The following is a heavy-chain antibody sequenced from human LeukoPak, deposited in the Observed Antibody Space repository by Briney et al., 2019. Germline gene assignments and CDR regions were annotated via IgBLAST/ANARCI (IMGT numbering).Heavy chain of an antibody. CDR3: ARGGGVTTFWSEYNWFDP. CDR1: GYTFTSYD. J-gene: IGHJ5*02. Sequence: ASVKVSCKASGYTFTSYDINWVRQATGQGLEWMGWMNPNSGNTGYAQKFQGGVTMTRNTSISTVYMELSSLRSEDTAVYYCARGGGVTTFWSEYNWFDPWGQGTLVTVSS. V-gene: IGHV1-8*01. D-gene: IGHD4-17*01. CDR2: MNPNSGNT.